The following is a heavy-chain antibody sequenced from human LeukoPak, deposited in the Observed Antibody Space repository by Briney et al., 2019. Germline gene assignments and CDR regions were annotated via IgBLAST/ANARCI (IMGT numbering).Heavy chain of an antibody. CDR1: AFSFSPYW. CDR3: ARDQTELGPTTVDH. CDR2: ISSDGSDT. J-gene: IGHJ4*02. D-gene: IGHD1-14*01. V-gene: IGHV3-74*03. Sequence: GGSLSPSCVRSAFSFSPYWMRWVRQDPVKGLVWAERISSDGSDTKYAYSVKCRFTSASDNAKNTLYLQMNSLRAEDTALYYCARDQTELGPTTVDHWGQGTQVTVSS.